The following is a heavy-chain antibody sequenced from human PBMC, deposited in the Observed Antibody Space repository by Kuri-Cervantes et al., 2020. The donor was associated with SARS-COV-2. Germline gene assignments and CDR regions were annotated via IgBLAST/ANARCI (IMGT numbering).Heavy chain of an antibody. Sequence: GGSLRLSCAASGFTVSSNYMHWVRQAPGKGLEWVAVIWYDGSNKYYADSVKGRFTISRDNSKNTLYLQMNSLRAEDTAVYYCARDRGIVETFDYWGQGTLVTVSS. CDR2: IWYDGSNK. J-gene: IGHJ4*02. D-gene: IGHD2/OR15-2a*01. CDR3: ARDRGIVETFDY. V-gene: IGHV3-33*08. CDR1: GFTVSSNY.